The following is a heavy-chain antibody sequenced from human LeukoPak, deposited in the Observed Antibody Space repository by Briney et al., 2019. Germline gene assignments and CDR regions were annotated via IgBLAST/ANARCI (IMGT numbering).Heavy chain of an antibody. V-gene: IGHV1-2*02. CDR1: GYIFTGYY. Sequence: ASVKVSCKASGYIFTGYYMHWVRQAPGQGLEWMGWINPSSGGTNYAQKFQGRVTMTRDTSISTAYMELSRLRSDDTAVYYCARGGGYCSSTSCYLGWFDPWGQGTLVTVSS. CDR3: ARGGGYCSSTSCYLGWFDP. D-gene: IGHD2-2*03. CDR2: INPSSGGT. J-gene: IGHJ5*02.